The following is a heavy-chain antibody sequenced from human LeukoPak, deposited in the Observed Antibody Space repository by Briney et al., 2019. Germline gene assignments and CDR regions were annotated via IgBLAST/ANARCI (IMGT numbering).Heavy chain of an antibody. V-gene: IGHV1-2*02. J-gene: IGHJ3*01. D-gene: IGHD3-22*01. CDR2: INPSNGDT. CDR1: GYIFTTYF. Sequence: ASVKVSCKASGYIFTTYFIHWVRQAPGQGLEWMGWINPSNGDTNYVQKFQGRVTMTRDTSISTAYMELSSLRSEDTAVHYCARDRVLYDYDSSGFYQGAFDFWGQGTMVTVSS. CDR3: ARDRVLYDYDSSGFYQGAFDF.